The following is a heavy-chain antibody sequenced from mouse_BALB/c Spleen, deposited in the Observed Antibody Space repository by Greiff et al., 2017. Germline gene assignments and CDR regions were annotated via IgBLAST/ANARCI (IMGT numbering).Heavy chain of an antibody. CDR3: ARSAYGNYGFAY. Sequence: QVQLQQSGAELARPGASVKMSCKASGYTFTSYTMHWVKQRPGQGLEWIGYINPSSGYTNYNQKFKDKATLTADKSSRTAYMQLSSLTSEDSAVYYCARSAYGNYGFAYWGQGTLVTVSA. V-gene: IGHV1-4*01. D-gene: IGHD2-1*01. CDR1: GYTFTSYT. J-gene: IGHJ3*01. CDR2: INPSSGYT.